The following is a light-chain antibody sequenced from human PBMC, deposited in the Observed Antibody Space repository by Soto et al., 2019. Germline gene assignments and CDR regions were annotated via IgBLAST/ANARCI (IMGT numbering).Light chain of an antibody. Sequence: QDVVTQPPSVSGAPGQRVTISCTGSSGNIGAGYDVHWYQQLPGTAPKLLIYDNNNRPSGVPDRFSGSKSGTSASLAITGLQAEDEADYYCQSYDSRLSGSVFGGGTQLTVL. CDR2: DNN. CDR3: QSYDSRLSGSV. CDR1: SGNIGAGYD. J-gene: IGLJ7*01. V-gene: IGLV1-40*01.